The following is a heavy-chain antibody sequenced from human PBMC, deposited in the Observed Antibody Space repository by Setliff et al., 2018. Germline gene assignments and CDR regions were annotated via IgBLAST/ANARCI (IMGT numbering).Heavy chain of an antibody. CDR1: GFTFDDYA. CDR3: ANLPGEMATIPDY. V-gene: IGHV3-9*01. CDR2: ISWNSGSI. D-gene: IGHD5-12*01. J-gene: IGHJ4*02. Sequence: GGSLRLSCAASGFTFDDYAMHWVRQAPGKGLEWVSGISWNSGSIGYADSVKGRFTISRDNSKNTLYLQMNSLRAEDTAVYYCANLPGEMATIPDYWGQGTLVTVSS.